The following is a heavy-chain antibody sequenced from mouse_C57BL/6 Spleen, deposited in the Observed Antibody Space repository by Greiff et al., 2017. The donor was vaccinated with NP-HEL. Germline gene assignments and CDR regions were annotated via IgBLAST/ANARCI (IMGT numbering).Heavy chain of an antibody. Sequence: QVQLQQPGAELVEPGASVKLSCKASGYTFTSYWMHWVKQRPGQGLEWIGEINPSNGRTNYNEKFKSKATLTVDKSSSTAYMQLSSPTSEDSAVYYCARVITRDYWGQGTTLTVSS. D-gene: IGHD6-1*01. V-gene: IGHV1S81*02. CDR3: ARVITRDY. CDR1: GYTFTSYW. CDR2: INPSNGRT. J-gene: IGHJ2*01.